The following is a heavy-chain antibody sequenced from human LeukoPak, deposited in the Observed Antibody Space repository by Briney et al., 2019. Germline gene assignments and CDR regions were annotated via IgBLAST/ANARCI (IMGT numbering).Heavy chain of an antibody. Sequence: SETLSLTCAVYGGSFSGYYWSWIRQPPGKGLEWIGEINHSGSTNYNPSLKSRVTISVDTSKNQFSLKLSSVTAADTAVYYCARDKVVGATYFDYWGQGTLVTVSS. J-gene: IGHJ4*02. CDR2: INHSGST. V-gene: IGHV4-34*01. CDR3: ARDKVVGATYFDY. CDR1: GGSFSGYY. D-gene: IGHD2-15*01.